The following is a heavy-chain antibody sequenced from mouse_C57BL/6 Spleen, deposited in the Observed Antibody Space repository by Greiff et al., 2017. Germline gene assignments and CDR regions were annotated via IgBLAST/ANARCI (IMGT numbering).Heavy chain of an antibody. CDR3: ARTTMVTTRYFDV. CDR1: GYAFTNYL. Sequence: VQLQQSGAELVRPGTSVKVSCKASGYAFTNYLIEWVKQRPGQGLEWIGVINPGSGGTNYNEKFKGKATLTADKSSRTAYMQLSSLTSEDSAVYFCARTTMVTTRYFDVWGTGTTVTVSS. J-gene: IGHJ1*03. V-gene: IGHV1-54*01. D-gene: IGHD2-2*01. CDR2: INPGSGGT.